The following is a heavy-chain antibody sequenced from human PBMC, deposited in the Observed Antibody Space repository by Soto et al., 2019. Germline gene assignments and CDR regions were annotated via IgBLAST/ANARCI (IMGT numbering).Heavy chain of an antibody. Sequence: XSVKVSCEASGYTFTGYYMHWVRQAPGQGLEWMGWINPNSGGTNYAQKFQGRVTMTRDTSISTAYMELSRLRSDDTAVYYCARDLDYGDYEYYFDYWGQGTLVTVSS. V-gene: IGHV1-2*02. CDR1: GYTFTGYY. J-gene: IGHJ4*02. CDR3: ARDLDYGDYEYYFDY. CDR2: INPNSGGT. D-gene: IGHD4-17*01.